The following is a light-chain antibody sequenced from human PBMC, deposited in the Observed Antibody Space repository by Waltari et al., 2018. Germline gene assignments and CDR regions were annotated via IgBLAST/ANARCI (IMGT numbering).Light chain of an antibody. CDR2: EAS. CDR1: QSIGGW. J-gene: IGKJ1*01. CDR3: QQYHSYPRT. Sequence: DIHMTQSXXXLXXXXXXXXXXLCRASQSIGGWLAWYQQKPGKAPELLIYEASSLQSGVPSRFSGSGSGTEFILTIGSLQPDDFATYYCQQYHSYPRTFGQGTKVEI. V-gene: IGKV1-5*03.